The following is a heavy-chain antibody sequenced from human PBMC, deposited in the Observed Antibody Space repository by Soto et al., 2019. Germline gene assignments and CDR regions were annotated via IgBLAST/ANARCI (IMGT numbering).Heavy chain of an antibody. Sequence: ASVKVSCKASGGTFSSYAISWVRQAPGQGLEWMGGIIPIFGTANYAQKFQGRVTITADESTSTAYMELSSLRSEDTAVYYCARDQIVVVPAATYNWFDPWGQGTLVTVSS. CDR2: IIPIFGTA. CDR3: ARDQIVVVPAATYNWFDP. D-gene: IGHD2-2*01. J-gene: IGHJ5*02. V-gene: IGHV1-69*13. CDR1: GGTFSSYA.